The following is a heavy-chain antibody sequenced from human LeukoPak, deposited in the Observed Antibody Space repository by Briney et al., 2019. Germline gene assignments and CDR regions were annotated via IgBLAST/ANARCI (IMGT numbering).Heavy chain of an antibody. V-gene: IGHV3-66*01. D-gene: IGHD6-13*01. J-gene: IGHJ4*02. CDR1: GFTVSSNY. Sequence: PGGSLRLSCAASGFTVSSNYMSWVRQAPGKGLEWVSVIYSGGSTYYADSVKGQFTISRDNAKNTLYLQMNSLRAEDTAVYYCARVIASAGIFDSWGQGTLVTVSS. CDR2: IYSGGST. CDR3: ARVIASAGIFDS.